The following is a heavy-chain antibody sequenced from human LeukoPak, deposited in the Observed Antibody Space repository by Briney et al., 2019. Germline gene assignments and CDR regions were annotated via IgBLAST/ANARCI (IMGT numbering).Heavy chain of an antibody. CDR3: VSQRDHRVAVAGSFDN. D-gene: IGHD6-19*01. CDR2: ISPDGNYI. Sequence: GGSLRLSCAASGFTFNNYAMSWVRQTPGTGLAWLSAISPDGNYIYYADSVKGRFTTSRDNSKNTLYLQMTSLRVEDTAVYFCVSQRDHRVAVAGSFDNWGQGTLISVSP. CDR1: GFTFNNYA. J-gene: IGHJ4*02. V-gene: IGHV3-23*01.